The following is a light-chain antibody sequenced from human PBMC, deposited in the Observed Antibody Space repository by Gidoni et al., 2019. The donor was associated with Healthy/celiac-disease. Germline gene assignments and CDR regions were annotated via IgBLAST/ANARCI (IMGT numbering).Light chain of an antibody. CDR3: QQRSDWPRIT. V-gene: IGKV3-11*01. CDR1: QSVRRN. J-gene: IGKJ3*01. Sequence: EIVLTQSPATLSLSPGERATLPCRASQSVRRNLAWYQPKPGQAPRLLTYGASNRATGIPARFSGSGSGTDFTLTISSLEPEDFTVYYCQQRSDWPRITFGPGTKVDI. CDR2: GAS.